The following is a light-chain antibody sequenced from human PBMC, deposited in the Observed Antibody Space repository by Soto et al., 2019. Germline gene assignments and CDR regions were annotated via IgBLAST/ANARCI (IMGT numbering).Light chain of an antibody. CDR1: QSVSRSS. Sequence: EIVLTQSPATLSLSPGERATLSCGASQSVSRSSLAWYQQKPGQAPRLLIYGASSRATGIPDRFSGGGSGTDFTLTISRLEPEDFAVYHCQQYGRSWTFGQGTKVDIK. V-gene: IGKV3-20*01. J-gene: IGKJ1*01. CDR3: QQYGRSWT. CDR2: GAS.